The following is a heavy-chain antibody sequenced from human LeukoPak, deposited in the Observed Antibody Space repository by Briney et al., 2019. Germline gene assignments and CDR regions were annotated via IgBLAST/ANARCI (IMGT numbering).Heavy chain of an antibody. Sequence: ASVKVSCKASGYTFTSYGISWVRQAPGQGLEWMGWISAYNGNTNYAQKLQGRVTMTTDTSTSTAYMELRSLRSDDTAVYYCARDRYSSSLHYYYYMDVWGKGTTVTVSS. CDR3: ARDRYSSSLHYYYYMDV. V-gene: IGHV1-18*01. CDR1: GYTFTSYG. CDR2: ISAYNGNT. J-gene: IGHJ6*03. D-gene: IGHD6-6*01.